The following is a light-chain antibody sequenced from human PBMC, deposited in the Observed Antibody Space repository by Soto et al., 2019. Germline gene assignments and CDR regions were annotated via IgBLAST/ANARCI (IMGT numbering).Light chain of an antibody. J-gene: IGKJ1*01. CDR2: WAS. V-gene: IGKV4-1*01. CDR3: QQYFTSPWT. CDR1: QSILDRSKNKYY. Sequence: DIVMTQSPDSLAVSLGERATFNCKSSQSILDRSKNKYYLAWYQQKSGQPPKLLIYWASLRESGVPDRFTGSGSGTDFTLTIRSLQAADVAVYYCQQYFTSPWTFGQGTKVEI.